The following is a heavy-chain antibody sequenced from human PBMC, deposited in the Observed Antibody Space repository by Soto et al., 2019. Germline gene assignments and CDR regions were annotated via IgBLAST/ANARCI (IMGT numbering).Heavy chain of an antibody. V-gene: IGHV4-31*01. J-gene: IGHJ4*02. CDR3: ARGPSI. CDR1: GGSISSGGYY. Sequence: QVQLQESGPGLVKPSQTLSLTCTVSGGSISSGGYYWTWIRQHPGKDLERIGYIYYRGSTYYNPALKSPVTASVDTSKNQFALKPSSVTAADTAVYYCARGPSIWGQGTLVTVSS. CDR2: IYYRGST.